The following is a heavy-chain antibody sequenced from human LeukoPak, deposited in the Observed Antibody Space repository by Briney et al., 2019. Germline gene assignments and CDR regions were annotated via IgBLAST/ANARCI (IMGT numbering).Heavy chain of an antibody. CDR2: ISSSSSYT. V-gene: IGHV3-11*06. J-gene: IGHJ5*02. CDR3: ARGCSSTSCHTADNWFDP. CDR1: GFTFSNYY. D-gene: IGHD2-2*01. Sequence: KPGGSLRLSCAASGFTFSNYYMNWIRQAPGKGLEWVSYISSSSSYTNYADSVKGRFTISRDNAKNSLYLQMNSLRAEDTAVYYCARGCSSTSCHTADNWFDPWGQGTLVTVSS.